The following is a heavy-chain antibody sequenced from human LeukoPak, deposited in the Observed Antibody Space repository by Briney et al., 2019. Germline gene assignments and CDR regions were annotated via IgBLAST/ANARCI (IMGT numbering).Heavy chain of an antibody. CDR1: GFTFSSYG. J-gene: IGHJ4*02. D-gene: IGHD2-2*01. V-gene: IGHV3-33*01. CDR3: ASKSSPTGGY. CDR2: IWYDGSNK. Sequence: GGSLRLSCAASGFTFSSYGMHWVRQAPGKGLEWVAVIWYDGSNKFYADSVKGRFTISRDNSKNMLYLQMNSLRAEDTAVYYCASKSSPTGGYWGQGTLITVSS.